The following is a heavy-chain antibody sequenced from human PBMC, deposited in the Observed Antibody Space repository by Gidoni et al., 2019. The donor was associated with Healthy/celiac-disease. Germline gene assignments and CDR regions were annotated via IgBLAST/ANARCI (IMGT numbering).Heavy chain of an antibody. CDR2: MNPNSGNT. CDR3: ASGYYDSSGYYSHDAFDI. V-gene: IGHV1-8*01. D-gene: IGHD3-22*01. J-gene: IGHJ3*02. CDR1: GYPFTRSD. Sequence: QVQLVQSGAEVKKPGASVKVSCKASGYPFTRSDINWVRQATGQGLAWMGWMNPNSGNTGYAQKCQGRVTMTRNTSISTAYMELSSLRSEDTAVYYCASGYYDSSGYYSHDAFDIWGQGTMVTVSS.